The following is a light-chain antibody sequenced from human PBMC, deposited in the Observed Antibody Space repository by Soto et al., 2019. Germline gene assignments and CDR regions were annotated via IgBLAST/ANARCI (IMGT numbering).Light chain of an antibody. Sequence: DMQLTQSPASLSGSVRDRVTITSRARQTISSWLAWYQQKPGKAPKLLIYKASTLKSGVPSRFSGSGSGTEFTLTISSLQTDDFATYYCQHYNSYSEAFGQGTKVDI. CDR2: KAS. CDR1: QTISSW. J-gene: IGKJ1*01. V-gene: IGKV1-5*03. CDR3: QHYNSYSEA.